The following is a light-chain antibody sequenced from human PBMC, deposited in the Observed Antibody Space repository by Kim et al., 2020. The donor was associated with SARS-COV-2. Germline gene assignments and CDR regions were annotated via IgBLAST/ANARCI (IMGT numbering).Light chain of an antibody. J-gene: IGKJ5*01. CDR1: EFISTY. CDR2: DTS. V-gene: IGKV1-33*01. Sequence: TSVGDRVTITCRASEFISTYLNWYQQKEGKAPTLLIYDTSNLNTGVPSRFSGSGFGTDFTVTISSLQPEDIATYYCQQYDSLPITFGQGTRLEIK. CDR3: QQYDSLPIT.